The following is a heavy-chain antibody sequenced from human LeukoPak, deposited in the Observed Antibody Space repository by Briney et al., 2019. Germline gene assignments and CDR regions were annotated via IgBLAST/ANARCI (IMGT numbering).Heavy chain of an antibody. V-gene: IGHV3-13*01. CDR1: VFTFSDYD. Sequence: GRSLRLSCAASVFTFSDYDMHWVGQSTGKGLKWGSAMGTAGDTYYTGSVKGRFTISREHAKNSLYLQMNSLRAGDTAVYYCARVAKERVGGVYYFDYWGQGPLVTVSS. J-gene: IGHJ4*02. CDR2: MGTAGDT. CDR3: ARVAKERVGGVYYFDY. D-gene: IGHD1-1*01.